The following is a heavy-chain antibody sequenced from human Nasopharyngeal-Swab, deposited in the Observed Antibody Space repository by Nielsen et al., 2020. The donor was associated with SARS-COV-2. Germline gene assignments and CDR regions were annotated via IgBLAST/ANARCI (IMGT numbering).Heavy chain of an antibody. CDR1: GYTFTSYG. CDR3: ARDLRYFDWTYGMDV. J-gene: IGHJ6*02. V-gene: IGHV1-18*01. Sequence: ASVKVSCKASGYTFTSYGISWVRQAPGQGLEWMGWISAYNDNTNYAQKLQGRVTMTTDTSTSTAYMELRSLRSDDTAVYYCARDLRYFDWTYGMDVWGQGTTVTVSS. D-gene: IGHD3-9*01. CDR2: ISAYNDNT.